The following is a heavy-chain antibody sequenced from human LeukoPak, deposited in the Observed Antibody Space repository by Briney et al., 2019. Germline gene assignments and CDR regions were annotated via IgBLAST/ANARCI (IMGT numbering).Heavy chain of an antibody. V-gene: IGHV1-18*01. Sequence: ASVKVSCKASGYTFTSYGISWVRQAPGQGLEWMGWISAYNGNTNYAQKLQGRVTMTTDTSTSTAYMELRSLRSDDTAVYYCARQYRGVTTFVGRWLGRYYYYYMDVWGKGTTVTVSS. CDR1: GYTFTSYG. D-gene: IGHD2/OR15-2a*01. CDR2: ISAYNGNT. CDR3: ARQYRGVTTFVGRWLGRYYYYYMDV. J-gene: IGHJ6*03.